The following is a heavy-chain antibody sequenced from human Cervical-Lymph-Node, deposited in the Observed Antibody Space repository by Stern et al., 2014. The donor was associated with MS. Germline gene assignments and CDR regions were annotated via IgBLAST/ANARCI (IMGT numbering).Heavy chain of an antibody. D-gene: IGHD3-22*01. CDR1: GYTFTSYY. CDR3: ARDDDSSGYSHGFDI. Sequence: VQLVESGAEVKKPGASGKVSCKASGYTFTSYYLHWVRQAPGQGLEWMGIINPTGGNTNYAQKFQGRVTMTRDTSTSTVYMELSSLRSEDTAVYYCARDDDSSGYSHGFDIWGQGTMVTVSS. CDR2: INPTGGNT. V-gene: IGHV1-46*01. J-gene: IGHJ3*02.